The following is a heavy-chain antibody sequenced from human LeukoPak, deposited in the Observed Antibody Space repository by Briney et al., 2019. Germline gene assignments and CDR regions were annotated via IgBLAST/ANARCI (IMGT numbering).Heavy chain of an antibody. CDR1: GFTFDDYG. CDR3: ASDSYYSIAV. V-gene: IGHV3-74*03. D-gene: IGHD3-22*01. Sequence: GGSLRLSCAASGFTFDDYGMSWVRQAPGKGLLWVSLITSDGTTTTYADSVKGRFTISRDNAAYMVYLQMNSLRAEDSAVYYCASDSYYSIAVWGQGTTVTVSS. CDR2: ITSDGTTT. J-gene: IGHJ6*02.